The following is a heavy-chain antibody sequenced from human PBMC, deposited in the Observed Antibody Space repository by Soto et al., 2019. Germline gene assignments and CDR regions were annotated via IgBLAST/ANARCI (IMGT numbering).Heavy chain of an antibody. D-gene: IGHD3-9*01. CDR2: IGTAGDP. CDR1: GFTFSSYD. J-gene: IGHJ6*02. Sequence: PGGSLRLSCAASGFTFSSYDMHWVRQATGKGLEWVSAIGTAGDPYYPGSVKGRFTISRENAKNPLYLQMNSLRAGDTAVYYCARGQLYYDILTGYFSSGMDVWGQGTTVTVSS. CDR3: ARGQLYYDILTGYFSSGMDV. V-gene: IGHV3-13*05.